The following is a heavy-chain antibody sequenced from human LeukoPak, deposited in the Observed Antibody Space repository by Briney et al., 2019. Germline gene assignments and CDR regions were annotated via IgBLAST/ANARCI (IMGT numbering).Heavy chain of an antibody. V-gene: IGHV3-48*03. CDR2: ISSSGSTI. J-gene: IGHJ5*02. CDR3: ARDQSSVAGTTYNWFDP. Sequence: GGTLRLSCAASTFTFSIYEMNWVRQAPGKGLEWVSYISSSGSTIYYADSVQGRFTISRDNAKNSLYLQMNSLRAEDTAVYYCARDQSSVAGTTYNWFDPWGQGTLVTVSS. D-gene: IGHD6-19*01. CDR1: TFTFSIYE.